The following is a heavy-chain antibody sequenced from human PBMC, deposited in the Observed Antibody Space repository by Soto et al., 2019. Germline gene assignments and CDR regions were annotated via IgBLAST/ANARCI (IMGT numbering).Heavy chain of an antibody. J-gene: IGHJ4*02. V-gene: IGHV4-59*07. CDR3: ARHFLGYGSGGPCPYYFDY. CDR1: GPSLSGSY. CDR2: IYYPGDT. D-gene: IGHD2-15*01. Sequence: SDTLSHTCTVSGPSLSGSYCCWVRQSPRKELEWIGYIYYPGDTRYSPSLKSRVTLSADTSKDQFSLLLSSVTAADTAVYYCARHFLGYGSGGPCPYYFDYWGQGTLVTVSS.